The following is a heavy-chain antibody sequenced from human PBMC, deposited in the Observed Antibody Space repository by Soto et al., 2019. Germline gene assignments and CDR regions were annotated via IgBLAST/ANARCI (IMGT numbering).Heavy chain of an antibody. D-gene: IGHD2-21*02. J-gene: IGHJ3*02. CDR2: ISAYNGNT. CDR1: GYTFTSYG. Sequence: ASVKVSCKASGYTFTSYGISWVRQAPGQGLERMGWISAYNGNTNYAQKHQGRVTMTTDTSTSTAYMEMRSLRSDDTAVYYCASALVTTRNAFDIWGQGTMVTVSS. CDR3: ASALVTTRNAFDI. V-gene: IGHV1-18*01.